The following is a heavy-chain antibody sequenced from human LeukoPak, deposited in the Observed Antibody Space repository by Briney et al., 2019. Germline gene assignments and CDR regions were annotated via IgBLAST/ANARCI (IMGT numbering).Heavy chain of an antibody. J-gene: IGHJ5*02. CDR1: GGSISTYF. Sequence: PSETLSLTCTVSGGSISTYFWSWIRQPPGKGLEWIGEINHSGSTNYNPSLKSRVTISVDTSKNQFSLKLSSVTAADTAVYYCARGRYNWNSWRYNWFDPWGQGTLVTVSS. CDR3: ARGRYNWNSWRYNWFDP. V-gene: IGHV4-59*12. D-gene: IGHD1-7*01. CDR2: INHSGST.